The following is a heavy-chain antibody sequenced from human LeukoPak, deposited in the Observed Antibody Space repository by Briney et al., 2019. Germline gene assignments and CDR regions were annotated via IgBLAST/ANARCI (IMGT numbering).Heavy chain of an antibody. V-gene: IGHV3-53*01. CDR1: GFTVSCYY. Sequence: PGGSLRLSCAASGFTVSCYYMNWVRQAPGKELEWVSVIYTGGGRYYADSVRGRFTISRDTSKNMVFLQMNSLRVEDTAVYYCARDRSPAPGRSYGRGHFDYWGQGTLVTVSS. J-gene: IGHJ4*02. CDR3: ARDRSPAPGRSYGRGHFDY. D-gene: IGHD5-18*01. CDR2: IYTGGGR.